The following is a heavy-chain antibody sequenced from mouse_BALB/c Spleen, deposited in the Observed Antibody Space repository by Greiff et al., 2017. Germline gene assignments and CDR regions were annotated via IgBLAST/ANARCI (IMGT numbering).Heavy chain of an antibody. CDR1: GFTFSSYG. J-gene: IGHJ3*01. Sequence: EVQRVESGGGLVQPGGSLKLSCAASGFTFSSYGMSWVRQTPDKRLELVATINSNGGSTYYPDSVKGRFTISRDNAKNTLYLQMSSLKSEDTAMYYCARVYRFGFAYWGQGTLVTVSA. V-gene: IGHV5-6-3*01. CDR2: INSNGGST. D-gene: IGHD2-1*01. CDR3: ARVYRFGFAY.